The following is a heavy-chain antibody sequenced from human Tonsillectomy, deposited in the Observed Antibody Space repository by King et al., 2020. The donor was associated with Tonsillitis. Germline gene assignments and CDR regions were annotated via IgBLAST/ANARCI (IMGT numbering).Heavy chain of an antibody. V-gene: IGHV1-46*01. D-gene: IGHD4-23*01. CDR2: INPSGGGT. Sequence: QLVQSGAEVKKPGASVKVSCKASGYSFTNYYMHWVRQAPGQGLEWMGIINPSGGGTSYAQKFQGRVTMTRETSTSTVYMELSSLRSEDTAVYYCAREHYGGNSDYAFDIWGQGTMVTVSS. CDR1: GYSFTNYY. J-gene: IGHJ3*02. CDR3: AREHYGGNSDYAFDI.